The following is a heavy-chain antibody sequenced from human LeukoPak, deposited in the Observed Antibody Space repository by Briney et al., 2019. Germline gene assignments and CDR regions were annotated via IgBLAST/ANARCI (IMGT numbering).Heavy chain of an antibody. CDR2: INHSGST. J-gene: IGHJ5*02. CDR3: ARGRNYVRKNWFDP. CDR1: GGSFSGYY. Sequence: SETLSLTCAVYGGSFSGYYWSWIRQPPGKGLEWIGEINHSGSTNYNPSLKSRVTISVDTSKNQFSLKLSSVTAADTAVCYCARGRNYVRKNWFDPWGQGTLVTVSS. V-gene: IGHV4-34*01. D-gene: IGHD4-11*01.